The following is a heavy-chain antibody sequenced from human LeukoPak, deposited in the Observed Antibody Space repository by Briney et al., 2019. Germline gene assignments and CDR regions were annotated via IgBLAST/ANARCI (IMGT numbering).Heavy chain of an antibody. J-gene: IGHJ6*03. D-gene: IGHD3-16*01. V-gene: IGHV1-2*02. CDR1: GYTFTGYY. CDR2: INPNSGGT. Sequence: ASVKVPCKASGYTFTGYYMHWVRQAPGQGLEWMGWINPNSGGTNYAQKFQGRVTMTRDTSISTAYMELSRLRSDDTAVYYCARVPWDYYYMDVWGKGTTVTVSS. CDR3: ARVPWDYYYMDV.